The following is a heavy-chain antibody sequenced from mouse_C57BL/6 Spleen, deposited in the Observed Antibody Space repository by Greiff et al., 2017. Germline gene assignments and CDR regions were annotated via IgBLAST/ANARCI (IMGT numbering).Heavy chain of an antibody. J-gene: IGHJ2*01. CDR2: IYPRSGNT. CDR1: GYTFTSYG. D-gene: IGHD1-1*01. CDR3: ARHYYGSSYHFGY. V-gene: IGHV1-81*01. Sequence: QVQLQQSGAELARPGASVKLSCKASGYTFTSYGISWVKQRTGQGLEWIGEIYPRSGNTYYNEKFKGKATLTADKSSSTAYMELRSLTSEDSAVYFCARHYYGSSYHFGYWGQGTTLTVSS.